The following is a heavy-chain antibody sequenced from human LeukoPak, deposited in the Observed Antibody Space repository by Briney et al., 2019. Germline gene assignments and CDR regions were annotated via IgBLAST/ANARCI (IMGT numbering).Heavy chain of an antibody. CDR1: GYTFTSYY. Sequence: ASVKVSCKASGYTFTSYYMHWVRQAPGQGLEWMGIINPSGGSTSYAQKFQGRVTMTRDMSTSTVYMELSSLRSEDTAVYYCARDYYDSGGYYGVFDYWGQGTLVTVSS. J-gene: IGHJ4*02. V-gene: IGHV1-46*01. CDR3: ARDYYDSGGYYGVFDY. CDR2: INPSGGST. D-gene: IGHD3-22*01.